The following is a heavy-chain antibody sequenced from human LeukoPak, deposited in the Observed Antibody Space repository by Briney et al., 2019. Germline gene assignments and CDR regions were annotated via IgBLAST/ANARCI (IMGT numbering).Heavy chain of an antibody. CDR3: ARGFNDYLNWFDP. V-gene: IGHV3-48*03. D-gene: IGHD4-11*01. Sequence: GGSLRLSCVASGFTFSSYEMNWVRQAPGEGLEWVSYISSSDSGDSTIYYADSVKGRFTISRDDAKNSLYLQMNSLRAEDTAVYYCARGFNDYLNWFDPWGQGTLVTVSS. CDR2: ISSSDSGDSTI. CDR1: GFTFSSYE. J-gene: IGHJ5*02.